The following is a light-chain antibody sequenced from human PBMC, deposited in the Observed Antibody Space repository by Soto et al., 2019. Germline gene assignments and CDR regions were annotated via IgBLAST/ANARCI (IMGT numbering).Light chain of an antibody. CDR2: VAS. V-gene: IGKV3-20*01. J-gene: IGKJ4*01. CDR3: LQYGGLPLS. Sequence: EIVLTQSPGTLSLSPGERATLSCRASQSVTNNYLAWYQQKLGQAPRLVISVASNRATGISDRLSGSGSGTGFMLTISRLEPEDSAVYYFLQYGGLPLSFGGRTKV. CDR1: QSVTNNY.